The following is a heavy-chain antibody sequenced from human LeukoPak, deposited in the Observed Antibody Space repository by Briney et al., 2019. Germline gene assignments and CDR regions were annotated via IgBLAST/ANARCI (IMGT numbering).Heavy chain of an antibody. J-gene: IGHJ4*02. D-gene: IGHD3-10*01. CDR1: GFTFRNYA. Sequence: GGSLRLSCAASGFTFRNYAMNWVRQAPGEGLEWVSAISGSDGNTFYADSVKGRFTISRDDSKNTLYLQMNRLRAEDTALYYCAKAATFYYGSDLWGRGILVAVSS. CDR2: ISGSDGNT. V-gene: IGHV3-23*01. CDR3: AKAATFYYGSDL.